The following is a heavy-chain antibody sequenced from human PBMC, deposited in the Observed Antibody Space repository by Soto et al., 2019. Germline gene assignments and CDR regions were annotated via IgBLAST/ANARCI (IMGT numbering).Heavy chain of an antibody. Sequence: QVQLVESGGGVVQPGRSLRLSCAASGFTFSSYGMHWVRQAPGKGLEWVAVIWYDGSNKYYADSVKGRFTISRDNSKNTLYLQMNSLRAEDTAVYYCARDRKLQQQGHYYYGMDVWGQGTTVTVSS. CDR1: GFTFSSYG. CDR3: ARDRKLQQQGHYYYGMDV. D-gene: IGHD6-13*01. V-gene: IGHV3-33*01. CDR2: IWYDGSNK. J-gene: IGHJ6*02.